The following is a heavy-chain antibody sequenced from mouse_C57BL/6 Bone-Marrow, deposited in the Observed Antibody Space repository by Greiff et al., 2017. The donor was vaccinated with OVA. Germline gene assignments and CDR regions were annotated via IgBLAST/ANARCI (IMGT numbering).Heavy chain of an antibody. J-gene: IGHJ3*01. CDR1: GFSLTSYG. CDR2: IWSGGST. V-gene: IGHV2-2*01. D-gene: IGHD2-4*01. Sequence: VKLMESGPGLVQPSQSLSITCTVSGFSLTSYGVHWVRQSPGKGLEWLGVIWSGGSTDYNAAFISRLSISKDNSKSQVFFKMNSLQADDTAIYYCARMNDYDGFAYWGQGTLVTVSA. CDR3: ARMNDYDGFAY.